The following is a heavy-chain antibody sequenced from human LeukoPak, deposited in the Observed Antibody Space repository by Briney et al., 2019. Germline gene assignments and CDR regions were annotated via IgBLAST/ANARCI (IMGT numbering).Heavy chain of an antibody. CDR2: IRYDGSNK. D-gene: IGHD3-3*01. Sequence: GGSLRLSCAASGFTFSSYGMHWVRQAPGKGLEWVAFIRYDGSNKYYADSVKGRFTISRDNSKNTLYLQMNSLRAEDTAVYYCACFWSGYYTIDYWGQGTLVTVSS. CDR3: ACFWSGYYTIDY. CDR1: GFTFSSYG. V-gene: IGHV3-30*02. J-gene: IGHJ4*02.